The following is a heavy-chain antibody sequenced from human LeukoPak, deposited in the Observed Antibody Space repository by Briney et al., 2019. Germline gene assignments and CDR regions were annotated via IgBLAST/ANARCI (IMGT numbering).Heavy chain of an antibody. CDR2: INHSGST. CDR1: GGSFSGYY. CDR3: ARRERGRSGYSSSWYWS. V-gene: IGHV4-34*01. Sequence: PSETLSLTCAVYGGSFSGYYWSWIRQPPGKGLEWIGEINHSGSTNYNPSLKSRVTISVDTSKNQFSLKLSSVTAADTAVYYCARRERGRSGYSSSWYWSWGQGTLVTVSS. D-gene: IGHD6-13*01. J-gene: IGHJ5*02.